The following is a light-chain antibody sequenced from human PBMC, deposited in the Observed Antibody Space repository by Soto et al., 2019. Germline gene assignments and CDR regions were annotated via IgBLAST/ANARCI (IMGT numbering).Light chain of an antibody. V-gene: IGKV3-20*01. CDR2: GAS. CDR3: QQYGGSPRT. J-gene: IGKJ1*01. CDR1: QSINNNY. Sequence: EILLTQSPGTLSLSPGERATLSCRASQSINNNYLAWYQQKRGQAPRLLIYGASSRGTGIPDRFSGSGSGTVFTLTISRLEPEDFAVYYCQQYGGSPRTFGQGTKVEIK.